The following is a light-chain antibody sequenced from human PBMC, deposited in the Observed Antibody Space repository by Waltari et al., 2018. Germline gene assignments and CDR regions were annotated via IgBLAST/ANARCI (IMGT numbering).Light chain of an antibody. Sequence: TLACRVSQSVGRSLAWYQQKPGQAPRLLIYDASRRATGIPDRFSGSGSGTDFSLTISTLEPEDFAVYYCQHYVRLPATFGQGTKVEI. V-gene: IGKV3-20*01. CDR3: QHYVRLPAT. CDR2: DAS. CDR1: QSVGRS. J-gene: IGKJ1*01.